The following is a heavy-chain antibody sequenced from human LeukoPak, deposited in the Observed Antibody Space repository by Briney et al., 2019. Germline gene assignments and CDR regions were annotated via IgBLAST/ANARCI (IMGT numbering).Heavy chain of an antibody. D-gene: IGHD1-1*01. V-gene: IGHV4-59*01. CDR2: IYYSGST. CDR3: ARVRYGYYYMDV. CDR1: GGSISSYY. Sequence: SETLSLTCTVSGGSISSYYWSWIRQPPGKGLKWIGYIYYSGSTNYNPSLKSRVTISVDTSKNQFSLKLSSVTAADTAVYYCARVRYGYYYMDVWGKGTTVTVSS. J-gene: IGHJ6*03.